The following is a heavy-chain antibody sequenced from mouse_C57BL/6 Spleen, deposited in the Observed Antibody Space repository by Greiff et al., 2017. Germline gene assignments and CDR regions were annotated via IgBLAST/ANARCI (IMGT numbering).Heavy chain of an antibody. CDR2: INPNYGTT. J-gene: IGHJ1*03. CDR3: ENGYYWYFDV. CDR1: GYSFTDYN. D-gene: IGHD2-2*01. V-gene: IGHV1-39*01. Sequence: VQLKQSGPELVKPGASVKISCKASGYSFTDYNMNWVKQSTGKSLEWIGVINPNYGTTSYNQKFKGKATLTVDNSSSTAYMPLNSLTSADSAVYYCENGYYWYFDVWGTGTTVTVSS.